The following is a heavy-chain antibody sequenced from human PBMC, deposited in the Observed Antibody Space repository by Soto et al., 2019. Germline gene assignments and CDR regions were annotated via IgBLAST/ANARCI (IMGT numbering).Heavy chain of an antibody. CDR3: ASNYCSSTSCYDVYYYGMDV. Sequence: QVQLQESDPGLVKPSQTLSLTCTVSGGSISSGGYYWSWIRQHPGKGLEWIGYIYYSGSTYYNPSLKSRVTISVDTSKNQFSLKLSSVTAADTAVYYCASNYCSSTSCYDVYYYGMDVWGQGTTVTVSS. J-gene: IGHJ6*02. CDR2: IYYSGST. D-gene: IGHD2-2*01. V-gene: IGHV4-31*03. CDR1: GGSISSGGYY.